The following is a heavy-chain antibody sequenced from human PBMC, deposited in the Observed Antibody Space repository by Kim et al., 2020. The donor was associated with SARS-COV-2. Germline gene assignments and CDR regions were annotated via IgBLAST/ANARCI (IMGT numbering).Heavy chain of an antibody. D-gene: IGHD6-19*01. CDR1: GGTFSSYA. J-gene: IGHJ4*02. CDR3: ARDVPGIAVAGYYFDY. CDR2: IIPIFGTA. Sequence: SVKVSCKASGGTFSSYAISWVRQAPGQGLEWMGGIIPIFGTANYAQKFQGRVTITADESTSTAYMELSSLRSEDTAVYYCARDVPGIAVAGYYFDYWGQGTLVTVSS. V-gene: IGHV1-69*13.